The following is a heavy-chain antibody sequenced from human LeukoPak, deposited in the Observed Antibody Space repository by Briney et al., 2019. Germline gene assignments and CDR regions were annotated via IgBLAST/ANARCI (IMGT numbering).Heavy chain of an antibody. V-gene: IGHV4-59*10. Sequence: SETLSLTCAVYGGSFSGYYWSWIRQPAGKGLEWIGRIYTSGSTNYNPSLKSRVTMSVDTSKNQFSLKLSSVTAADTAVYYCARGARYELVDYWGQGTLVTVSS. D-gene: IGHD3-10*01. CDR1: GGSFSGYY. J-gene: IGHJ4*02. CDR3: ARGARYELVDY. CDR2: IYTSGST.